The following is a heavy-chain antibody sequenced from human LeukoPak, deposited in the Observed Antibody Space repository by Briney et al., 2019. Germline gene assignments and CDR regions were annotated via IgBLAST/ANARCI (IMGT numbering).Heavy chain of an antibody. D-gene: IGHD4-17*01. V-gene: IGHV3-23*01. CDR2: IRGVGGGT. CDR3: AKDPNGDYIGAFDF. J-gene: IGHJ3*01. Sequence: GGSLRLSCSASGFSFSRYGMTWVRQAPGKGLEWVSSIRGVGGGTSYADSVKGRFTISRDNSKNTLNLQMNSLRVEDTAVYYCAKDPNGDYIGAFDFWGQGTMVSVSS. CDR1: GFSFSRYG.